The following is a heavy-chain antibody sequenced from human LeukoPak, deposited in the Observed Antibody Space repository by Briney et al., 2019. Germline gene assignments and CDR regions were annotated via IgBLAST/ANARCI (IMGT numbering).Heavy chain of an antibody. CDR1: GGSITSFSYY. Sequence: PSETLSLTCTVSGGSITSFSYYWVRIPQPPGKGLEWIVSIYYGGSTYYNPSLRRRVTISVDTSKNQFSLKLSSVTAADTAVYYCARSPGQWLLLGFDYWGQGTLVTVSS. D-gene: IGHD6-19*01. J-gene: IGHJ4*02. CDR3: ARSPGQWLLLGFDY. V-gene: IGHV4-39*01. CDR2: IYYGGST.